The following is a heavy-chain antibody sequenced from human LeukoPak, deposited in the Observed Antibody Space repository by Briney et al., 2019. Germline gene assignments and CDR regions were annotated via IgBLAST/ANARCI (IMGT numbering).Heavy chain of an antibody. CDR1: GSGFTFSNYA. Sequence: PGGSLRLSCAASGSGFTFSNYAMSWVRQAPGKGLEWVSGISGGGDRTYYIDSVKGRFTISRDNSKNTLYLQMDSLRAEDTAVYYCAKDWGFQYASGSYCDFWGQGTLATVSS. D-gene: IGHD3-10*01. V-gene: IGHV3-23*01. CDR3: AKDWGFQYASGSYCDF. J-gene: IGHJ4*02. CDR2: ISGGGDRT.